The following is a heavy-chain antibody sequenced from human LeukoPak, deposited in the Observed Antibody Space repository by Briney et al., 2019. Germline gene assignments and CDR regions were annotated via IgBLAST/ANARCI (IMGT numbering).Heavy chain of an antibody. CDR3: AKQYYYGSGSPYFDY. D-gene: IGHD3-10*01. CDR2: ISGSGGST. Sequence: PGGSLRLSCAASGFTFSSYAMSWVRQAPGKGLEWVSAISGSGGSTYYADSVKGRFTISRDNSKNTLYLQMNSLRAEDTAVYYCAKQYYYGSGSPYFDYWGQGTLVTVSS. V-gene: IGHV3-23*01. CDR1: GFTFSSYA. J-gene: IGHJ4*02.